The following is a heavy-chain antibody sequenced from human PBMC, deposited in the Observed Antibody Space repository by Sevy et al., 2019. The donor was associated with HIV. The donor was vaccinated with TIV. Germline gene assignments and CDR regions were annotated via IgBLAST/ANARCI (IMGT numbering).Heavy chain of an antibody. V-gene: IGHV4-4*07. J-gene: IGHJ4*02. Sequence: SETLSLTCTVPGGAISSYYWSWIRQPVGKGLEWIGRMYTTGSTTYNPSLKSRVTMSLDTFKNQVSLNVSSVTAADTDGYYCSTSSIGVAGGTFDYWGQGTLVTVSS. CDR1: GGAISSYY. CDR2: MYTTGST. CDR3: STSSIGVAGGTFDY. D-gene: IGHD6-19*01.